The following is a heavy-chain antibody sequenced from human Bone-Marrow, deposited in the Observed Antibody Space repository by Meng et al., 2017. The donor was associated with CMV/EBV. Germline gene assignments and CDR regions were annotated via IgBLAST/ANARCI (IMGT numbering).Heavy chain of an antibody. Sequence: SVKVSCKASGGTFSSYAISWVRQAPGQGLEWMGGIIPIFGTANYAQKFQGRVTITTDESTSTAYMELSSLRSEDTAVYYCARGVAVADYYHGMDVWGQGTTVTVSS. D-gene: IGHD6-19*01. CDR3: ARGVAVADYYHGMDV. J-gene: IGHJ6*02. V-gene: IGHV1-69*05. CDR1: GGTFSSYA. CDR2: IIPIFGTA.